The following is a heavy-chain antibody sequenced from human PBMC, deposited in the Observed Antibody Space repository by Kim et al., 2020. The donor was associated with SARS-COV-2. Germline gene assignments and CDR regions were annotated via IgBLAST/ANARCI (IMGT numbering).Heavy chain of an antibody. CDR3: ANKEGEWELLH. Sequence: GGSLRLSCAASGFTFSSYGMHWVRQAPGKGLEWVAVISYDGSNKYYADSVKGRFTISRDNSKNTLYLQMNSLRAEDTAVYYCANKEGEWELLHWGQGTLVTVFS. D-gene: IGHD1-26*01. J-gene: IGHJ4*02. CDR1: GFTFSSYG. V-gene: IGHV3-30*18. CDR2: ISYDGSNK.